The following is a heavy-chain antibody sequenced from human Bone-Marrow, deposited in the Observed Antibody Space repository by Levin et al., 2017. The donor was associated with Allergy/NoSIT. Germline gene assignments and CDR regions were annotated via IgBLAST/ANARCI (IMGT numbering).Heavy chain of an antibody. V-gene: IGHV5-51*01. CDR2: IYPGDSDT. D-gene: IGHD4-11*01. J-gene: IGHJ3*02. CDR3: ARLSDSSKSNAFDI. Sequence: GESLKISCTGSGYNFHTSWIGWVRQMPGIGLEWMGLIYPGDSDTRYSPSFQGQVTISVDKSIATAYLQWSSLKASDIAMYYCARLSDSSKSNAFDIWGQGTMVTVSS. CDR1: GYNFHTSW.